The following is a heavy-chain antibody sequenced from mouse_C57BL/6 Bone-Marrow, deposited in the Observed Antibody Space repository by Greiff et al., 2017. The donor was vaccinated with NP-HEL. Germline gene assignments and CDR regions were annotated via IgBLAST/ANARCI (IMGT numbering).Heavy chain of an antibody. CDR3: ARSSAFYFDY. J-gene: IGHJ2*01. CDR1: GYTFTSYW. V-gene: IGHV1-69*01. Sequence: QVQLQQPGAELVMPGASVKLSCKASGYTFTSYWMHWVKQRPGQGLAWIGEIDPSDSYTNYNQKFKGKSTLTVDKSSSTAYIQLSSLTSEDSAVYYCARSSAFYFDYWGQGTTLTVSS. CDR2: IDPSDSYT.